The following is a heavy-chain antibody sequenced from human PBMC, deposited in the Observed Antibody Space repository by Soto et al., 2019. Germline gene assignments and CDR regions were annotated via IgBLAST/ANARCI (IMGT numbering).Heavy chain of an antibody. CDR1: GFTLSSYW. V-gene: IGHV3-74*01. CDR3: ASDFSP. D-gene: IGHD3-3*01. CDR2: INNDGSST. Sequence: GSLRLSCAASGFTLSSYWMHWVRQSPGKGLEWVSHINNDGSSTTYADSVKGRFTISRDNAKNTLYLQMNSLKVEATAVYYCASDFSPWGQGTLVTVSS. J-gene: IGHJ5*02.